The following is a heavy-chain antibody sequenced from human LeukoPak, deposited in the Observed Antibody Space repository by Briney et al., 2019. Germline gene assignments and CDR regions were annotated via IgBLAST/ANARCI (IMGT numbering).Heavy chain of an antibody. Sequence: GGSLRLSCAASGFTFSSYAMHWVRQAPGKGLEWVAVISYDGSNKYYADSVKGRFTISRDNSKNTLYLQMNSLRAEDTAVYYCARGKGGGFRYWGQGTLVTVSS. D-gene: IGHD4-23*01. V-gene: IGHV3-30*04. J-gene: IGHJ4*02. CDR1: GFTFSSYA. CDR2: ISYDGSNK. CDR3: ARGKGGGFRY.